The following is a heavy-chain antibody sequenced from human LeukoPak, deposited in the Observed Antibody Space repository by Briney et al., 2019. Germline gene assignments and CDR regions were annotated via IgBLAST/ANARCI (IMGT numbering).Heavy chain of an antibody. D-gene: IGHD3-22*01. Sequence: PGGSLRLSCAASGFTFSSYGMHWVRQAPGKGLEWVAVIWYDGSRSHYIDSVRGRFTISRDNSKNRLYLQMDSLRVEDTAVYYCAESSYYSDRSAYSSPDYWGQGTQVTVSS. J-gene: IGHJ4*02. CDR2: IWYDGSRS. CDR1: GFTFSSYG. V-gene: IGHV3-33*01. CDR3: AESSYYSDRSAYSSPDY.